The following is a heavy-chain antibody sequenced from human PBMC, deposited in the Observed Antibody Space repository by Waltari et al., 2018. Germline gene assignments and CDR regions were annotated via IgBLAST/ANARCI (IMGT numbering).Heavy chain of an antibody. Sequence: EVQLGQSGAEVKTPGGSVKISCRASGNHFTDYYMQWVQQAPGKGLEWMGRIDPQDGQTIYAEKFQGRVTMTADTSMDTAFMELSSLTSEDTAVYFCARTTTFKSLDYWGQGTLVTVSS. CDR1: GNHFTDYY. J-gene: IGHJ4*02. V-gene: IGHV1-69-2*01. CDR2: IDPQDGQT. D-gene: IGHD1-7*01. CDR3: ARTTTFKSLDY.